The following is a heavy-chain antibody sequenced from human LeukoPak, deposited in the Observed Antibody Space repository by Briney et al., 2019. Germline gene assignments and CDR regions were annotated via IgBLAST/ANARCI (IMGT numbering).Heavy chain of an antibody. CDR3: VRETGWLFDF. V-gene: IGHV3-11*04. Sequence: GGSLRLSCAATGFSFRDRYMSWIRQAPGKGMEWVAYISPNGDNVHYADSVKGRFTISRDNAKNSLFLQLNSLRAEDTAVYYCVRETGWLFDFWGQGTLVTVSS. J-gene: IGHJ4*02. CDR1: GFSFRDRY. CDR2: ISPNGDNV. D-gene: IGHD3-9*01.